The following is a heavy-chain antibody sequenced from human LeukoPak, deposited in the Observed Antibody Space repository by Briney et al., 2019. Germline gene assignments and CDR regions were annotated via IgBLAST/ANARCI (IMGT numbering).Heavy chain of an antibody. Sequence: SVKVSCKASGGTFSSYAISWVRQAPGQGLEWMGGIIPIFGTANYAQKFQGRVTITADESTSTAYVELSSLRSEDTAVYYCAITVTSYYYYGMDVWGQGTTVTVSS. V-gene: IGHV1-69*13. CDR3: AITVTSYYYYGMDV. CDR2: IIPIFGTA. J-gene: IGHJ6*02. D-gene: IGHD4-17*01. CDR1: GGTFSSYA.